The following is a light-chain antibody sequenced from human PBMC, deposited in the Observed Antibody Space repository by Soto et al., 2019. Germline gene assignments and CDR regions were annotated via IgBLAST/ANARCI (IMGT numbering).Light chain of an antibody. J-gene: IGKJ5*01. Sequence: EIVLTQPPGTLSLSPGGRATLSCRASQSVSSRLAWYQHRPGQSPRLLISGASMRASGVPVRFSGSGSGTDFTLTISRLEPEDFAVYYCQHYGETPITFGLGTRLEV. CDR1: QSVSSR. CDR2: GAS. V-gene: IGKV3-20*01. CDR3: QHYGETPIT.